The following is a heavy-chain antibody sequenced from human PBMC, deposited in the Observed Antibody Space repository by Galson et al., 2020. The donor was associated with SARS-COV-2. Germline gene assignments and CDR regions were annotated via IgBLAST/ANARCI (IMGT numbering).Heavy chain of an antibody. Sequence: SETLSLTCTVSGGTINNYYWSWIRQPPGKGLEWIGYIFYSGSTNYNPSLKSRVTMSVDTSKNHFSLKLRSVTAADTAVYYCARRQLGVPYWYFDLWGRGTLVTVSS. D-gene: IGHD1-1*01. CDR3: ARRQLGVPYWYFDL. V-gene: IGHV4-59*08. J-gene: IGHJ2*01. CDR2: IFYSGST. CDR1: GGTINNYY.